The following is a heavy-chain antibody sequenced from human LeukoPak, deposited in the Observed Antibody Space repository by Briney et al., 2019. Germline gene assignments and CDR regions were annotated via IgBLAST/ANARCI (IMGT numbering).Heavy chain of an antibody. V-gene: IGHV4-59*01. D-gene: IGHD4-11*01. CDR1: GGSISSYY. CDR2: IYYSGST. J-gene: IGHJ4*02. CDR3: ARYSNYWFRY. Sequence: SETLSLTCTVSGGSISSYYLSWIRQPPGKGLEWIGYIYYSGSTNYNPSLKSRVTISVDTSKNQFSLKLSSVTAPDTAVYYCARYSNYWFRYWGQGTLVTVSS.